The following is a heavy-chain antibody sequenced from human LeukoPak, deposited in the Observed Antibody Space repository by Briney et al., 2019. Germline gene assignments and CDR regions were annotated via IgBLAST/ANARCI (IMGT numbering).Heavy chain of an antibody. V-gene: IGHV6-1*01. CDR2: TYYRSKWYN. Sequence: SQTLSLTCAISGDSVSSNSATWNWIRQSPSRGLQWLGRTYYRSKWYNDHAVSVKSRITINPDNSRNQFSLQMNSVNPEDTAVYYCTRDFEYWGQGTLVTVSS. J-gene: IGHJ4*02. CDR1: GDSVSSNSAT. CDR3: TRDFEY.